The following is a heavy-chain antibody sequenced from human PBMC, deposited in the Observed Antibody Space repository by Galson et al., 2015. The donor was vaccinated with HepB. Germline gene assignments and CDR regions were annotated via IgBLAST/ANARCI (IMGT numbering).Heavy chain of an antibody. CDR2: IIPILGIA. CDR3: ASAMGELLPEEVVYYYGMDV. D-gene: IGHD1-26*01. CDR1: GGTFSSYA. Sequence: SVKVSCKASGGTFSSYAISWVRQAPGQGLEWMGRIIPILGIANYAQKFQGRVTITADKSTSTAYMELSSLRSEDTAVYYCASAMGELLPEEVVYYYGMDVWGQGTTVTVSS. V-gene: IGHV1-69*04. J-gene: IGHJ6*02.